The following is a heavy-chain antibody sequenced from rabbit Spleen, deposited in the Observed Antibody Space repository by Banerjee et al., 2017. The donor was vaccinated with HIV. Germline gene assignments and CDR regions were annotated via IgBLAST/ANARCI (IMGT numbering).Heavy chain of an antibody. D-gene: IGHD2-1*01. J-gene: IGHJ3*01. CDR2: IYAGSSGST. Sequence: QEQLEESGGDLVKPEGSLTLTCTASGFSFSSSYYMCWVRQAPGKGLECIACIYAGSSGSTYYASWAKGRFTISKTSSTTVTLQMTSLTAADTATYFCARGSAMMTMLITGFYLALWGQGTLVTVS. CDR3: ARGSAMMTMLITGFYLAL. CDR1: GFSFSSSYY. V-gene: IGHV1S45*01.